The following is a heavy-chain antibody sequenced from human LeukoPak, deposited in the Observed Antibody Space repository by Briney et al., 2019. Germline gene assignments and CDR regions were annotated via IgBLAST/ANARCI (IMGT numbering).Heavy chain of an antibody. V-gene: IGHV3-23*01. J-gene: IGHJ4*02. CDR3: AKQLGYCSDGSCYFPY. CDR1: GFTFSSSA. CDR2: ISNNGGCT. Sequence: SGGSLRLTCAASGFTFSSSAMSGVRHAPGKGLEWVSAISNNGGCTYYADSVQGRFTISRDNSKSTLCLQMNSLRAEDTAVYYCAKQLGYCSDGSCYFPYWGQGTLVTVSS. D-gene: IGHD2-15*01.